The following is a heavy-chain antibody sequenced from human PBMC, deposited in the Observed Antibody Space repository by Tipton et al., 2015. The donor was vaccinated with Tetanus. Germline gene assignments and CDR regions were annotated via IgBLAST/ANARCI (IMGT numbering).Heavy chain of an antibody. D-gene: IGHD6-19*01. J-gene: IGHJ4*02. Sequence: TLSLTCAVYGGSFSGYYWSWIRQPPGKGLEGIGEINHSGSTNYNPSLKSRVTISVDTSKNQFPPRLSSVTAAGTAVYYCARGTRQWLGFDYWGQGTLVTVSS. V-gene: IGHV4-34*01. CDR3: ARGTRQWLGFDY. CDR1: GGSFSGYY. CDR2: INHSGST.